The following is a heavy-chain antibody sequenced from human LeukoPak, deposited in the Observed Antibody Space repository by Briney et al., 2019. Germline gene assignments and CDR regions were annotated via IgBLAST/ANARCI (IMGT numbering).Heavy chain of an antibody. CDR1: GFTFSSYW. Sequence: PGGSLRLSCAASGFTFSSYWMSWVRQAPGKGLEWVANIKQDGSEKYYVDSVKGRFTISRDNAKNSLYLKMNSLRAEDTAVYYCARTGRVPAAMEYWFDPWGQGTLVTVSS. CDR2: IKQDGSEK. CDR3: ARTGRVPAAMEYWFDP. J-gene: IGHJ5*02. V-gene: IGHV3-7*01. D-gene: IGHD2-2*01.